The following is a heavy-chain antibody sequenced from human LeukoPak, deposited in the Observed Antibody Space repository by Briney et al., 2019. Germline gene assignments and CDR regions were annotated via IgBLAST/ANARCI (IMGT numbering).Heavy chain of an antibody. CDR2: ISSSSSYI. Sequence: GGSLRISCAASGFTFSSYSMNWVRQAPGNGLEWVSSISSSSSYIYYAGSVKGRFTISRDNAKNSLYLQMNSLRAEDTAVYYCAREDSSGYYLPMDYFDYWGQGTLVTVSS. D-gene: IGHD3-22*01. CDR3: AREDSSGYYLPMDYFDY. J-gene: IGHJ4*02. CDR1: GFTFSSYS. V-gene: IGHV3-21*01.